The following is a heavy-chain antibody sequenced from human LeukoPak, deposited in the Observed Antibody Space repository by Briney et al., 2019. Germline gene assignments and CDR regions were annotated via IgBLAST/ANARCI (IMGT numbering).Heavy chain of an antibody. CDR3: TREGSYYDFWSADYSAFYYYYYMDV. CDR2: ISSSGTYI. Sequence: GGSLRLSCAASGFSFSAHTMNWVRQAPGKGLEWVSSISSSGTYIYYADSLQGRFTISRDNANNSLSLQMNSLRAEDTAVYYCTREGSYYDFWSADYSAFYYYYYMDVWGKGTTVTVSS. CDR1: GFSFSAHT. V-gene: IGHV3-21*01. D-gene: IGHD3-3*01. J-gene: IGHJ6*03.